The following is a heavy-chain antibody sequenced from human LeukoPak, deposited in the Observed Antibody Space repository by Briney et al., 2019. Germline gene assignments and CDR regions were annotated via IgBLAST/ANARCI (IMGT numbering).Heavy chain of an antibody. CDR3: ARGFCLGESCSSAEYFQH. V-gene: IGHV4-59*12. D-gene: IGHD2-15*01. J-gene: IGHJ1*01. CDR2: IYYSGST. Sequence: PSETLSLTCTVSGGSISSYYWSWIRQPPGKGLEWIGYIYYSGSTNYNPSLKSRVTISVDTSKNQFSLKLTSVTAADASVYFCARGFCLGESCSSAEYFQHWGQGTLVTVSS. CDR1: GGSISSYY.